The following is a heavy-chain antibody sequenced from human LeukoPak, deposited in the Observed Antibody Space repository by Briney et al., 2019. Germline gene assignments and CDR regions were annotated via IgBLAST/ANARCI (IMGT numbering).Heavy chain of an antibody. CDR3: ARDPTDSLRYFDWLSRAGYYYYYMDV. CDR1: GGTFSSYA. Sequence: GASVKVSCKASGGTFSSYAISWVRQAPGQGLEWMGWISAYNGNTNYAQKLQGRVTMTTDTSTSTAYMELRSLRSDDTAVYYCARDPTDSLRYFDWLSRAGYYYYYMDVWGKGTTVTVSS. CDR2: ISAYNGNT. D-gene: IGHD3-9*01. V-gene: IGHV1-18*01. J-gene: IGHJ6*03.